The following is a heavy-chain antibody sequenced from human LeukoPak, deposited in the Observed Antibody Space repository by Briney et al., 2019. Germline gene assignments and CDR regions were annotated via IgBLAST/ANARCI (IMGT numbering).Heavy chain of an antibody. CDR2: IYYRGNT. D-gene: IGHD4-23*01. Sequence: SETLSLTCTVSGGSISSFYWSWIRQPPGKGLEWIGYIYYRGNTQYNPSLKSRVTISVDTYKNQFSLRLTSMTAADSAVYYCARDLDYGGSSIWYFDLWGRGTLVTVSS. CDR3: ARDLDYGGSSIWYFDL. V-gene: IGHV4-59*01. CDR1: GGSISSFY. J-gene: IGHJ2*01.